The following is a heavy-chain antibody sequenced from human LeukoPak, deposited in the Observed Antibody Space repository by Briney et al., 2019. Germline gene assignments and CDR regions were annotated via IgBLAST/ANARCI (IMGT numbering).Heavy chain of an antibody. CDR2: ISSSSSYI. CDR1: GFTFSSYS. V-gene: IGHV3-21*01. Sequence: GGSLRLSCAASGFTFSSYSMNWVRQAPGKGLEWVSSISSSSSYIYYADSVKGRFTISRDNAKNSLYLQMNSLRAEDTAVYYCARGLHEIPAAEDYYYYMDVWGKGTTVTVSS. CDR3: ARGLHEIPAAEDYYYYMDV. D-gene: IGHD2-2*01. J-gene: IGHJ6*03.